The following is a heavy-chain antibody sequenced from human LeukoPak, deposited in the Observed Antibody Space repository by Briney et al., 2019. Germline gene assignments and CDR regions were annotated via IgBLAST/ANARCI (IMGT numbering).Heavy chain of an antibody. Sequence: SETLSLTCSVSGGSISSHYWSWIRQPPGKELEWIGYIYYTGTTNYKPSLKSRVTILVDTSKNQFSLNLTSVTAADTAVYCCARAYSSSSGRPFDYWGQGTLVTVSS. J-gene: IGHJ4*02. CDR3: ARAYSSSSGRPFDY. CDR2: IYYTGTT. V-gene: IGHV4-59*11. CDR1: GGSISSHY. D-gene: IGHD6-6*01.